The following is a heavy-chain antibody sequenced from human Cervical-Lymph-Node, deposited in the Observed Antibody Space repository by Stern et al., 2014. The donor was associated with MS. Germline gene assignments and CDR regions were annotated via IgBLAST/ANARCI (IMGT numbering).Heavy chain of an antibody. D-gene: IGHD6-13*01. Sequence: QLQLQESGPGVAKPSQTLSLTCTVSGGSISTDGYYWTWIRQHPGKGLEWIGYIYYSCSTYYNPSLKSRVTMSLDTSKNQFSLNLSSVTAADTAIYYCARDDRGSSWYRFDFWGQGTLVTVSS. V-gene: IGHV4-31*03. CDR1: GGSISTDGYY. CDR3: ARDDRGSSWYRFDF. CDR2: IYYSCST. J-gene: IGHJ4*02.